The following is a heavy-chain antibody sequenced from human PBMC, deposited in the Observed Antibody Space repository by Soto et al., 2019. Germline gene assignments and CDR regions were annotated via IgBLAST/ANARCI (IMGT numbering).Heavy chain of an antibody. CDR2: ISAYNGNT. J-gene: IGHJ6*03. V-gene: IGHV1-18*01. D-gene: IGHD3-3*01. Sequence: ASVKVSCKASGYTFTSYGISWVRQAPGQGLEWMGWISAYNGNTNYAQKLQGRVTMTTDTSTSTAYMKLRSLRSDDTAVYYCARVSSLRFLEWLAPNYYYMDVWGKGTTVTVSS. CDR1: GYTFTSYG. CDR3: ARVSSLRFLEWLAPNYYYMDV.